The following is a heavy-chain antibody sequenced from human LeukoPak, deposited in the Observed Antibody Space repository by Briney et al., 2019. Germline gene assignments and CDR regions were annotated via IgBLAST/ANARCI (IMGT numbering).Heavy chain of an antibody. V-gene: IGHV4-34*01. CDR3: ARGISSTSSNWFDP. CDR2: INHSGST. J-gene: IGHJ5*02. Sequence: PSETLSLTCAVYGVSFSGYYWSWIRQPPGKGLEWIGEINHSGSTNYNPSLKSRVTISVDTSKNQFSLKLSSVTAADTAVYYCARGISSTSSNWFDPWGQGTLVTVSS. CDR1: GVSFSGYY. D-gene: IGHD2-2*01.